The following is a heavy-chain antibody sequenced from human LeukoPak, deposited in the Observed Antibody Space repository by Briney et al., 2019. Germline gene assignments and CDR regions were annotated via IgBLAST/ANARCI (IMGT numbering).Heavy chain of an antibody. V-gene: IGHV3-7*03. D-gene: IGHD1-20*01. CDR3: AREGITGTTSPYFDY. CDR1: GFTFSGFS. J-gene: IGHJ4*02. Sequence: GGSLRLSCAASGFTFSGFSMSWVRQSPTKGLEWVANIKQDGSERYYVDSVKGRFTISRDNSKNTLYLQMNSLRAEDTAVYYCAREGITGTTSPYFDYWGQGTLVTVSS. CDR2: IKQDGSER.